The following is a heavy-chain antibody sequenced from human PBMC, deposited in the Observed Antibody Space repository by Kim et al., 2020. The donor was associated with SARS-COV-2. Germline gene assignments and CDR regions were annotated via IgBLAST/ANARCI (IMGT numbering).Heavy chain of an antibody. J-gene: IGHJ4*02. Sequence: GESLKISCKGSGYSFTSYWISWVRQMPGKGLEGMGRIEPSYSYTNYSPSFQGHVTISADKSISTAYLQWGSLKASDTAMYYWARHWAPAGLSKYWGQGTLVTVSS. D-gene: IGHD2-2*01. CDR1: GYSFTSYW. V-gene: IGHV5-10-1*01. CDR3: ARHWAPAGLSKY. CDR2: IEPSYSYT.